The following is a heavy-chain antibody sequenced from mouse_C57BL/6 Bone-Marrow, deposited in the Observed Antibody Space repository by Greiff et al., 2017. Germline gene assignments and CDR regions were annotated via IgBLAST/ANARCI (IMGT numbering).Heavy chain of an antibody. D-gene: IGHD1-1*01. CDR3: GGYKGNSGFYSYYFDY. J-gene: IGHJ2*01. CDR2: IRHKANGYTT. Sequence: EVQVVESGGGLVQPGGSLSLSCAASGFTFTDYYMSWVRQPPGKALEWLGFIRHKANGYTTEYSASVKGRFTISRDNSPSIIYLQLHALRAADSATYYCGGYKGNSGFYSYYFDYWGQGTTLTVSS. CDR1: GFTFTDYY. V-gene: IGHV7-3*01.